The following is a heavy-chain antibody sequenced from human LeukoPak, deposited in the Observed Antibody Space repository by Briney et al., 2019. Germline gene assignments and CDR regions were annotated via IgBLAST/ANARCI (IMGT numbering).Heavy chain of an antibody. V-gene: IGHV3-7*05. J-gene: IGHJ3*01. CDR1: GFTFSSYW. CDR2: IKQDGSEK. CDR3: ARKGGSKVRGVFMDAFDV. Sequence: PGGSLRLSCAASGFTFSSYWMSWVRQGPGKGLEWVANIKQDGSEKYYVESVKGRFTISRDNAKNSLYLQMNSLRAEDTAVYYCARKGGSKVRGVFMDAFDVWGQGTMVTVSS. D-gene: IGHD3-10*01.